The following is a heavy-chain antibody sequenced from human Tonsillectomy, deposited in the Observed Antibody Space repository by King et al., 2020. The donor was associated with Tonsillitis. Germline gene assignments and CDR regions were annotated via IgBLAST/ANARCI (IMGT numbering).Heavy chain of an antibody. Sequence: QLVQSGAEVKKPGASVKVSCKASGYTFTNYGISWVRQAPGQGLEWMGWISAYNGNTNYPQKLQGRVTMATDTSASTAYMELRSLRSDDTAVYYCARLSLGSTNYSYYGMDVWGQGTTVTVSS. V-gene: IGHV1-18*01. CDR1: GYTFTNYG. D-gene: IGHD1-26*01. CDR2: ISAYNGNT. J-gene: IGHJ6*02. CDR3: ARLSLGSTNYSYYGMDV.